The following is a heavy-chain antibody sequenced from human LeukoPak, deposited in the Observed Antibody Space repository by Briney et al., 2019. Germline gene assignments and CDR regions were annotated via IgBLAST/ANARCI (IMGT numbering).Heavy chain of an antibody. CDR2: ITGSGGTT. V-gene: IGHV3-23*01. J-gene: IGHJ4*02. Sequence: GGSLRLSCVASRFNFNTYGMNWVRQAPGKGLEWVSSITGSGGTTYYADSVKGRFTVSGDNSKNTLYLQMNSLRAEDTAVYYCAKVPPFYGSGSYYFDYWGQGTLVTVSS. D-gene: IGHD3-10*01. CDR1: RFNFNTYG. CDR3: AKVPPFYGSGSYYFDY.